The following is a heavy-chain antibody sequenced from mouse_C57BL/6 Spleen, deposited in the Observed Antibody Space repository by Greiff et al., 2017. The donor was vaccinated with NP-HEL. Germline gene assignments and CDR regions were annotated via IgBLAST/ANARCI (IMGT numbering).Heavy chain of an antibody. CDR1: GYTFTDYE. J-gene: IGHJ1*03. V-gene: IGHV1-15*01. CDR2: IDPETGGT. D-gene: IGHD1-1*01. CDR3: TRFYEPAGYFDV. Sequence: QVQLQQSGAELVGPGASVTLSCKASGYTFTDYEMHWVKQTPVHGLEWIGAIDPETGGTAYNQKFKGKAILTADKSSSTAYMELRSLTSEDSAVYYCTRFYEPAGYFDVWGTGTTVTVSS.